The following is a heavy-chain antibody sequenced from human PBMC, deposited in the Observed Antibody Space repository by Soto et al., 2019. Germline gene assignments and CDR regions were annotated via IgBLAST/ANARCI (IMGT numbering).Heavy chain of an antibody. D-gene: IGHD1-26*01. CDR2: ISSGSAYI. J-gene: IGHJ5*02. V-gene: IGHV3-21*06. CDR3: TRDQGGSYDSWFDP. Sequence: EVQLVESGGGLVKPGGSLILSCSFTFNSYSLNWVRQAPGKGLEWVSSISSGSAYIKYADSVKDRFTISRDNANNFLYLQMSSLRVDDTALYYCTRDQGGSYDSWFDPWGQGTLVTVSS. CDR1: TFNSYS.